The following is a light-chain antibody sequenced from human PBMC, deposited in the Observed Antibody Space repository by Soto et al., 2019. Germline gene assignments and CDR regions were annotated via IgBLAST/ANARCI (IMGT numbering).Light chain of an antibody. CDR2: KAS. Sequence: DIQMTQSPSTLSASVGDRVTITCRARQSVSSWLAWYQQKLGKAPKLLIYKASSLESGVPSRFSGSGSGTEFTLSISSLQPDTFATYSCQQYESSPWTFGQPTKVEI. J-gene: IGKJ1*01. V-gene: IGKV1-5*03. CDR3: QQYESSPWT. CDR1: QSVSSW.